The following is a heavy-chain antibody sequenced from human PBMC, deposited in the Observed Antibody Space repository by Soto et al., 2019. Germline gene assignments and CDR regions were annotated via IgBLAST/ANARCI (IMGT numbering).Heavy chain of an antibody. D-gene: IGHD2-2*01. V-gene: IGHV3-30-3*01. Sequence: QVQLVESGGGVVQPGRSLRLSCAASGFTFSSYAMHWVRQAPGKGLEWVAVISYDGSNKYYADSVKGRFTISRDNSKNTLYVQMNSLRAEDTAVYYCARARGSKSYYYSGMDVWGQGTTVTVSS. J-gene: IGHJ6*02. CDR2: ISYDGSNK. CDR3: ARARGSKSYYYSGMDV. CDR1: GFTFSSYA.